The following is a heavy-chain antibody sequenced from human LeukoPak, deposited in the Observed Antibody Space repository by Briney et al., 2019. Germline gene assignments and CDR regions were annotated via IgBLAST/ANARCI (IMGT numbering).Heavy chain of an antibody. D-gene: IGHD3-9*01. J-gene: IGHJ6*03. CDR2: IYYSGST. CDR1: GGSISSSSYY. Sequence: SETLSLTCTVSGGSISSSSYYWGWIRQPPGKGLEWIGSIYYSGSTYYNPSLKSRVTISVDTSKNQFSLKLSSVTAADTAVYYCAGGPYFDWLSTPIYYYYYMDVWGKGTTVTISS. V-gene: IGHV4-39*07. CDR3: AGGPYFDWLSTPIYYYYYMDV.